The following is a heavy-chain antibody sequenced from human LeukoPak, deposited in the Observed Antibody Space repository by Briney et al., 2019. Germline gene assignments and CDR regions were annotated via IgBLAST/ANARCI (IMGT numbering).Heavy chain of an antibody. D-gene: IGHD3-22*01. J-gene: IGHJ4*02. CDR2: IYPGDSDT. V-gene: IGHV5-51*01. Sequence: HGESLKISCKGSGYSFTSYSIGWVRQMPGKGLEWMGIIYPGDSDTRYSPSFQGQVTISADKSISTAYLQWSSLKASDTAMYYCARHELRDYYDSSGLDYWGQGTLVTVSS. CDR1: GYSFTSYS. CDR3: ARHELRDYYDSSGLDY.